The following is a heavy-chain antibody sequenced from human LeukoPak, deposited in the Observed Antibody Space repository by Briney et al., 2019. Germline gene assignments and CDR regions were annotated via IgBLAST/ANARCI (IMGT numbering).Heavy chain of an antibody. Sequence: SETLSLTCTVSGGSINTYYWSWIRQPAGKGLEWIGRIYSTGITTYNPSLKGRVTMSVDTSKNQFSLKLTSVTAADTAVYYCARRLRQNLFDPWGQGTLVTVSS. V-gene: IGHV4-4*07. J-gene: IGHJ5*02. CDR1: GGSINTYY. CDR2: IYSTGIT. D-gene: IGHD4-17*01. CDR3: ARRLRQNLFDP.